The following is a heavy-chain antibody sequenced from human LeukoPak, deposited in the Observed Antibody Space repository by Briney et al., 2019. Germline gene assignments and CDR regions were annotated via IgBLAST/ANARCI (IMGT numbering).Heavy chain of an antibody. D-gene: IGHD6-13*01. Sequence: GGSLRLSCAASGFTFNSYAMYWVRQAPGKGLEWVSSISGSGGSTYYGDSVKGRFTISRDNSKNTLYLQMNSLRAEDTALYYCAKDPAGGGPDDDMDVWGQGTTVIVSS. V-gene: IGHV3-23*01. CDR2: ISGSGGST. CDR1: GFTFNSYA. J-gene: IGHJ6*02. CDR3: AKDPAGGGPDDDMDV.